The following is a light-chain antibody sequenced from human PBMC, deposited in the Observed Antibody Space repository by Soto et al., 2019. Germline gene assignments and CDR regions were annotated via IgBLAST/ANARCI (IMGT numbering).Light chain of an antibody. CDR3: QSADSSGTYRV. J-gene: IGLJ1*01. CDR1: PLPKQY. Sequence: SYELAQPPSVSVSPGQTARITCSGDPLPKQYAYWYQQKPGQAPVLGIYKDSERPSGIPERFSVSSSGTTVTLTISGVQAEDEADYYCQSADSSGTYRVFGTGTKVT. CDR2: KDS. V-gene: IGLV3-25*03.